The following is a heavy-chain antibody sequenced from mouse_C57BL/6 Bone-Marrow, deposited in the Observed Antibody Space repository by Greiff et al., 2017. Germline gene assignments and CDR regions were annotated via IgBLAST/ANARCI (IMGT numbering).Heavy chain of an antibody. Sequence: VQVVESGPELVKPGASVKISCKASGYAFSSSWMNWVKQRPGKGLEWIGRIYPGDGDTNYNGKFKGKATLTADKSSSTAYMQLSSLTSEDSAVYFCAGYGSSYYFDYWGQGTTLTVSS. J-gene: IGHJ2*01. CDR1: GYAFSSSW. D-gene: IGHD1-1*01. V-gene: IGHV1-82*01. CDR3: AGYGSSYYFDY. CDR2: IYPGDGDT.